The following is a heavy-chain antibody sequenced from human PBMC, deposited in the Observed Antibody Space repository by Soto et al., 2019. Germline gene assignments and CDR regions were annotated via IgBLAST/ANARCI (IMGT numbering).Heavy chain of an antibody. CDR1: GGSISSGGYY. CDR2: IYYSGST. V-gene: IGHV4-31*03. D-gene: IGHD3-16*02. Sequence: SETLSLTCTVSGGSISSGGYYWSWIRQHPGKGLEWIGYIYYSGSTYYNPSLKSRVTISVDTSKNQFSLKLSSVTAADTAVYYCARDPMITFGGVIASLDYWGQGTLVTVSS. CDR3: ARDPMITFGGVIASLDY. J-gene: IGHJ4*02.